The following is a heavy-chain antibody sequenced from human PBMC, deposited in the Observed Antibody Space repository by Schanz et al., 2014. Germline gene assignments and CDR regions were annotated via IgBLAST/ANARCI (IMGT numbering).Heavy chain of an antibody. V-gene: IGHV1-46*03. CDR1: GYTFTSYY. CDR3: ARDGEAAAGCDY. D-gene: IGHD6-13*01. Sequence: QVQLVQSGPEVKKPGASVKVSCKASGYTFTSYYMHWVRQAPGQGLEWMGIINPSGGSTSYAQKCQGRVTMTRDTSTSTVYMELSSLRSEDTAVYYCARDGEAAAGCDYWGQGTLVNVSS. J-gene: IGHJ4*02. CDR2: INPSGGST.